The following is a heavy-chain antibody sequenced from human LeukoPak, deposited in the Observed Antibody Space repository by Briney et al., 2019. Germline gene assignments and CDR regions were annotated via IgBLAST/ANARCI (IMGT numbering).Heavy chain of an antibody. D-gene: IGHD3-16*02. J-gene: IGHJ6*02. CDR1: GFTFSDYY. Sequence: GGSLRLSCAASGFTFSDYYMSWIRQAPGKGLEWVSYISSSGSTIYYADSVKGRFTISRDNAKNSLYLQMNSLRAEDTAVYYCGVSLRDYYGMDVWGQGTTVTVSS. CDR3: GVSLRDYYGMDV. V-gene: IGHV3-11*01. CDR2: ISSSGSTI.